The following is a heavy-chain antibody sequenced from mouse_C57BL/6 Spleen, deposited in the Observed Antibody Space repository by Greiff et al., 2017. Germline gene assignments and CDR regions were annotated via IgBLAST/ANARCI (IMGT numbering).Heavy chain of an antibody. CDR2: IDPSDSET. CDR3: AKANGYYGFAY. V-gene: IGHV1-52*01. J-gene: IGHJ3*01. CDR1: GYTFTSYW. D-gene: IGHD2-3*01. Sequence: VQLQQPGAELVRPGSSVKLSCKASGYTFTSYWMHWVKQRPIQGLEWIGNIDPSDSETHYNQKFKDKATLTVDKSSSTAYMPLSSLTSEDSAVYCCAKANGYYGFAYWGQGTLVTVSA.